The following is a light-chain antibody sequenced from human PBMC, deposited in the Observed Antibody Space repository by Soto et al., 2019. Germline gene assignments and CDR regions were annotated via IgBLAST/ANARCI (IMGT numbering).Light chain of an antibody. Sequence: IMMTQSPDSLDVTLGERATINCKSSQSVLYSSNNQNYLAWYQQKPGQPPKLLLYWASTRDSGVPDRFSGSGSGTDFILIINSLQAEDVAVYYCQQYYSTPRTFGQGTKVDIK. CDR3: QQYYSTPRT. V-gene: IGKV4-1*01. J-gene: IGKJ1*01. CDR1: QSVLYSSNNQNY. CDR2: WAS.